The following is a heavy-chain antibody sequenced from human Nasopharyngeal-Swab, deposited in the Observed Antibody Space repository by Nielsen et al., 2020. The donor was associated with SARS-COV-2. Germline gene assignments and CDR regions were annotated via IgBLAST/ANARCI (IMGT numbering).Heavy chain of an antibody. CDR2: IRNKDYGGTT. J-gene: IGHJ6*03. CDR1: GFTFGDYA. V-gene: IGHV3-49*03. Sequence: GGSLRLSCTASGFTFGDYAMNWFRQAQGKGLEWVTYIRNKDYGGTTEYAASLRGRFTISRDDSKNIAYLQMNSLTTEDTAVYYCTRDFPFSVDTATRGYMDVWGKGTTVTVSS. CDR3: TRDFPFSVDTATRGYMDV. D-gene: IGHD5-18*01.